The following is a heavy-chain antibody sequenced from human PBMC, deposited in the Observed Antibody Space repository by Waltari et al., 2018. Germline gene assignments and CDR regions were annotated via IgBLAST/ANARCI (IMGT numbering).Heavy chain of an antibody. V-gene: IGHV4-34*01. Sequence: QVQLQQWGAGLLKPSETLSLTCAVYGRSLSGFYWAWIRQPPGRRLEWIGEINHRGSTYYNPSRKSRLTMSIDTSKNQFSLRLTSVTAADTGVYFCARVAGSEFITGSTVAPNDKWGQGTPVTVSS. CDR2: INHRGST. CDR3: ARVAGSEFITGSTVAPNDK. D-gene: IGHD1-7*01. J-gene: IGHJ4*02. CDR1: GRSLSGFY.